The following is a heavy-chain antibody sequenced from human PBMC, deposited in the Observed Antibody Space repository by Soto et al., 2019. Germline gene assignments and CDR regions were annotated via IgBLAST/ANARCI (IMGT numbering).Heavy chain of an antibody. CDR3: ARGAGYYDSSGWDYFDY. D-gene: IGHD3-22*01. J-gene: IGHJ4*02. Sequence: ASVKVSCKASGYTFTSYGISWVRQAPGQGLEWMGWISAYNGNTNYAQKLQGSVTMTTDTSTSTAYMELRSLRSDDTAVYYCARGAGYYDSSGWDYFDYWGQGTLVTVSS. V-gene: IGHV1-18*04. CDR2: ISAYNGNT. CDR1: GYTFTSYG.